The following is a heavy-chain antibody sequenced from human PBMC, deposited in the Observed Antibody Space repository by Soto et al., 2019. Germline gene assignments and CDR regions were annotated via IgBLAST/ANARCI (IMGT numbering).Heavy chain of an antibody. V-gene: IGHV3-23*05. Sequence: GGSLRLSCTASGFTFRSYAMIWVRQAPGKGLEWVSTIDYSGTDRKYADSVRGRFTISRANSKNTLYLQMNSLRAEDTAVYYWAKDITYYYDSSGYYAPGYGGQETLVTVPS. CDR1: GFTFRSYA. CDR2: IDYSGTDR. CDR3: AKDITYYYDSSGYYAPGY. J-gene: IGHJ4*02. D-gene: IGHD3-22*01.